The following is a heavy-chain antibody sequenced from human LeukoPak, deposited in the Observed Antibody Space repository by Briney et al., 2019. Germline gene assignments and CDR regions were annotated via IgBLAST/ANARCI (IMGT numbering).Heavy chain of an antibody. J-gene: IGHJ5*02. Sequence: GGSLRLSCATSGFTFSNYWMSWLRQAPGKGLVWVLRIKNDGSSASYAESVKGRFTISRDNARNTLYLQMNSLRVDDTAVYYCAKSDWFDPWGRGILVTVSS. V-gene: IGHV3-74*01. CDR3: AKSDWFDP. CDR2: IKNDGSSA. CDR1: GFTFSNYW.